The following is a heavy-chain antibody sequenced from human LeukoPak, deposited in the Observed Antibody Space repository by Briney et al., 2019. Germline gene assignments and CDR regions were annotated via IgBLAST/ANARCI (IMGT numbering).Heavy chain of an antibody. CDR1: GGTFSSYA. D-gene: IGHD5-24*01. CDR2: IIPILGIA. J-gene: IGHJ4*02. Sequence: GASVKVSCKASGGTFSSYAISWVRQAPGQGLEWMGRIIPILGIANYAQKFQGRVTITADKSTSTAYMELSSLRSEDTAAYYCARAGRDGYNFDYWGQGTLVTVSS. V-gene: IGHV1-69*04. CDR3: ARAGRDGYNFDY.